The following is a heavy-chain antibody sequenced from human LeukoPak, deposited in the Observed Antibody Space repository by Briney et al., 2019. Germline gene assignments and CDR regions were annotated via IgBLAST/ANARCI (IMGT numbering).Heavy chain of an antibody. Sequence: PGGSLRLSCAASGFTFSTYAMSWVRQAPGKGLEWVSAISGSADNTYYADSVKGRFTISRDNSKNTLYLQMNSLRAEDTAVYYCAKDRRYCGGDCYPDYFDYWGQGTLVTVSS. J-gene: IGHJ4*02. CDR1: GFTFSTYA. D-gene: IGHD2-21*02. CDR2: ISGSADNT. CDR3: AKDRRYCGGDCYPDYFDY. V-gene: IGHV3-23*01.